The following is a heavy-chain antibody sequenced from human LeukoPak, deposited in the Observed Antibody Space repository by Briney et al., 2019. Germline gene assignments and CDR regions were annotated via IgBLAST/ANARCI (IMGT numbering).Heavy chain of an antibody. Sequence: PSETLSLTCTVSGGSISSHFWSWIRQPPGKGLEWIGYIHYSGSTNYNPSLKSRVTISVDTSKNQSSLRLSSVTAADTAVYYCARDGYSGSSLFDYWGQGTLVTVSS. CDR3: ARDGYSGSSLFDY. D-gene: IGHD1-26*01. CDR2: IHYSGST. V-gene: IGHV4-59*11. J-gene: IGHJ4*02. CDR1: GGSISSHF.